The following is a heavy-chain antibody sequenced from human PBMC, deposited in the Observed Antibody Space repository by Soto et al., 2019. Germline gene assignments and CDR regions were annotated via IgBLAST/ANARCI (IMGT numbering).Heavy chain of an antibody. V-gene: IGHV4-31*03. Sequence: QVQLQESGPGLVKPSQTLSLTCTVSGGSISSGGYYWSWIRQHPGKGLEWIGYIYYSGSTYYNPSLKSRVTISVDTSKNQFSLKLSSVTAADTAVYYCAREIRREVVVAATPDNWFDPWGQGTLVTVSS. CDR2: IYYSGST. D-gene: IGHD2-15*01. CDR1: GGSISSGGYY. CDR3: AREIRREVVVAATPDNWFDP. J-gene: IGHJ5*02.